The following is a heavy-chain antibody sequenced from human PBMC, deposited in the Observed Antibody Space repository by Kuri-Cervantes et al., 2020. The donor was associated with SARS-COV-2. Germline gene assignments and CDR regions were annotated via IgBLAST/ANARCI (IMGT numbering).Heavy chain of an antibody. V-gene: IGHV3-53*01. CDR3: ARDLGGVSGPFDY. CDR2: IYTGDKT. CDR1: GFTVSGNY. Sequence: GGSLRLSCAASGFTVSGNYMGWVRQAPEKGLEWLSVIYTGDKTYYADSVKGRFTISRDNSKNTVYLQMNSLRAEDTAVYYCARDLGGVSGPFDYWGQGTLVTVSS. J-gene: IGHJ4*02. D-gene: IGHD3-16*01.